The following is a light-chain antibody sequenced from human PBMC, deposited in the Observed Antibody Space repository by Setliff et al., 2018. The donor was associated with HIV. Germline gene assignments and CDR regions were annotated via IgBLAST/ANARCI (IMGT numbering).Light chain of an antibody. V-gene: IGKV4-1*01. J-gene: IGKJ4*01. Sequence: DIVMTQSPDSLAVSPGERATIHCKSSQSLLYSSKNKNFLAWYQQKPGRPPKLIIYWASTRESGVPDRFSGGGSGTDFTLNISSLQAEDVAVYYCQQYYTTPLTFGGGTKVDIK. CDR2: WAS. CDR3: QQYYTTPLT. CDR1: QSLLYSSKNKNF.